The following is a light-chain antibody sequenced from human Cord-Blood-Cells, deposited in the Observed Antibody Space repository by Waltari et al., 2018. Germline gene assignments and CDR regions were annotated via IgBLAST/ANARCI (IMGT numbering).Light chain of an antibody. CDR2: DAS. CDR1: QGISSA. J-gene: IGKJ4*01. Sequence: AIQLTQSPSSLSASVGDRVTITCRASQGISSALAWYQQKPAKAPKLLIYDASSLESGVPSRFSGSGSGTDFTLTISSLQPEDFATYYCQQLNSYPLTFGGGTKVEIK. CDR3: QQLNSYPLT. V-gene: IGKV1-13*02.